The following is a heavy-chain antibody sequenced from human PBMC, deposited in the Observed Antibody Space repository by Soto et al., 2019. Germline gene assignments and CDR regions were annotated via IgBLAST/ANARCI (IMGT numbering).Heavy chain of an antibody. CDR1: GGSISSGGYY. CDR2: IFHSGST. J-gene: IGHJ1*01. V-gene: IGHV4-31*03. D-gene: IGHD4-17*01. Sequence: SETLSLTCTVSGGSISSGGYYWSWIRQHPGKGLEWIGNIFHSGSTDYNPSLKSRVILSVDTPKNQFSLKLTSVTAADTAVYYCARARDDDEYGELFAYSGQGTPVTVSS. CDR3: ARARDDDEYGELFAY.